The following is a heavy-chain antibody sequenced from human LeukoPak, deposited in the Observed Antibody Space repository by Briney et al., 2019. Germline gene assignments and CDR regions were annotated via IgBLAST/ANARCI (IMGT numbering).Heavy chain of an antibody. V-gene: IGHV3-11*04. D-gene: IGHD6-13*01. Sequence: PGGSLRLSCAASGFTFSDYYMSWIRQAPGKGLEWVSYISSSGSTIYYADSVKGRFTISRDNAKNSLNLQMNSLRAEDTAVYYCAKDKHRIAAAGTVFDYWGQGTLVTVSS. J-gene: IGHJ4*02. CDR2: ISSSGSTI. CDR1: GFTFSDYY. CDR3: AKDKHRIAAAGTVFDY.